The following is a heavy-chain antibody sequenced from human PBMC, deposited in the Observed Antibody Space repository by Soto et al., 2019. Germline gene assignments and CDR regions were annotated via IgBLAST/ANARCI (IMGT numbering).Heavy chain of an antibody. D-gene: IGHD4-17*01. CDR3: AIDYGGQTSRDYYRMAV. CDR2: SIPILNTA. V-gene: IGHV1-69*08. Sequence: QVQLVQSGAEVKKPESSVKVSCKASGGTFSSYFISWVRQAPGQGLEWMGRSIPILNTANYAQKFQGRVTITADKFTSTAYMELSSLRSEDTAVYYCAIDYGGQTSRDYYRMAVWGQGTTVTVSS. CDR1: GGTFSSYF. J-gene: IGHJ6*02.